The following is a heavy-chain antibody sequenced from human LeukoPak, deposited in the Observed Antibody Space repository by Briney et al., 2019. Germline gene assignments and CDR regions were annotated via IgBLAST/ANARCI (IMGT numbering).Heavy chain of an antibody. V-gene: IGHV4-59*01. CDR3: ARARYSSSAFDY. D-gene: IGHD6-6*01. Sequence: SETLSLTCTVSGGSTSSYYWSWIRQPPGKELEWIGYIYYSGSTNYNPSLKSRVTISLETSKNRFSLILSSVTAADTAVYYCARARYSSSAFDYWGQGTLVTVSS. J-gene: IGHJ4*02. CDR1: GGSTSSYY. CDR2: IYYSGST.